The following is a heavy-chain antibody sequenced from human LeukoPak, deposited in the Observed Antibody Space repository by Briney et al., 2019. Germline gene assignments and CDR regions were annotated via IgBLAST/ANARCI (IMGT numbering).Heavy chain of an antibody. CDR1: GFVFSNYA. D-gene: IGHD6-13*01. Sequence: TGGSPRLSCAASGFVFSNYAVSWVRQAPGKGLEWVSTISGTGANTYYAGSVKGRFTISRDNSKNTLFLQMNSLRAEDTAVYYCAKDVLAAAGYYFDSWGQGTLVTVSS. V-gene: IGHV3-23*01. J-gene: IGHJ4*02. CDR2: ISGTGANT. CDR3: AKDVLAAAGYYFDS.